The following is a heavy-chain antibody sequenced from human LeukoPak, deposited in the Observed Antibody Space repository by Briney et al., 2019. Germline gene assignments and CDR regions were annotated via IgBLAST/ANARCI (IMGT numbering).Heavy chain of an antibody. CDR1: GFTFDVYA. Sequence: PGGSLRLSCAASGFTFDVYAMHWVRQAPGKGWEWVSGISWNSGSIGYADSVKGRFTISRDNAKNSLYLQKNSLRAEDTALYYCAKPLSKYYYYYYMDVWGKGTTVTVSS. CDR3: AKPLSKYYYYYYMDV. CDR2: ISWNSGSI. J-gene: IGHJ6*03. V-gene: IGHV3-9*01. D-gene: IGHD4-11*01.